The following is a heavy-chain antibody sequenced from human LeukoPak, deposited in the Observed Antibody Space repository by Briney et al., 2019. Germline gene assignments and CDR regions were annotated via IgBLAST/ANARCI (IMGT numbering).Heavy chain of an antibody. CDR3: AREAGDIVVVPAAPDPKTNAFDI. CDR1: GFTFSSFG. CDR2: ISYDGSNK. D-gene: IGHD2-2*01. V-gene: IGHV3-30*03. Sequence: GRSLRLSCAASGFTFSSFGIHWVRQAPGKGLEWVAVISYDGSNKYYADSVKGRFTISRDNSKNTLYLQMNSLRAEDTAVYYCAREAGDIVVVPAAPDPKTNAFDIWGQGTMVTVSS. J-gene: IGHJ3*02.